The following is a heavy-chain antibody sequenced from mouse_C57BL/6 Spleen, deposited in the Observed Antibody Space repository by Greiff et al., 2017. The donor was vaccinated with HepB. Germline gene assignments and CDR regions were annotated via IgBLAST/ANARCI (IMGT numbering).Heavy chain of an antibody. D-gene: IGHD2-2*01. J-gene: IGHJ2*01. Sequence: VQLQQSGPELVKPGASVKISCKASGYTFTDYYMNWVKQSHGKSLEWIGDINPNNGGTSYNQKFKGKATLTVDKSSSTAYMELRSLTSEDSAVYYCARDYGYDVWYFDYWGQGTTLTVSS. CDR1: GYTFTDYY. CDR2: INPNNGGT. V-gene: IGHV1-26*01. CDR3: ARDYGYDVWYFDY.